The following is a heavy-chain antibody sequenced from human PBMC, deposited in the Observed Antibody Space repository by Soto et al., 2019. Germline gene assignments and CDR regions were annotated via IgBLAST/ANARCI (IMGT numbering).Heavy chain of an antibody. CDR1: GYTFTSYY. D-gene: IGHD2-21*02. CDR2: INPSGGST. J-gene: IGHJ4*02. V-gene: IGHV1-46*01. CDR3: ARAGVVVTLDY. Sequence: ASVKVSCKASGYTFTSYYRHWVRQAPGQGLEWMGIINPSGGSTSYAQKFQGRVTMTRDTSTSTVYMELSSLRSEDTAVYYCARAGVVVTLDYWGQGTLVTVSS.